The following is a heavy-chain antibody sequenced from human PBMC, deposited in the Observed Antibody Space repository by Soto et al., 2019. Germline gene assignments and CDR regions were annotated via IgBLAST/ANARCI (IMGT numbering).Heavy chain of an antibody. CDR3: ARETKLSAIDY. Sequence: SETLSLTCTVSGGSISGYYWIWIRQPPGKGLEWIGYISDSGSTKYNPSLKSRVTISVDTSKNQFSLHLSSVTAADTAVYYCARETKLSAIDYWGQGTLVTVSS. V-gene: IGHV4-59*01. CDR1: GGSISGYY. D-gene: IGHD5-18*01. CDR2: ISDSGST. J-gene: IGHJ4*02.